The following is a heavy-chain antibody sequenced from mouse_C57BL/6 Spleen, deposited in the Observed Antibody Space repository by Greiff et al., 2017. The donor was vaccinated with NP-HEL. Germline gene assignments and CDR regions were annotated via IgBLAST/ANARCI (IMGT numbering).Heavy chain of an antibody. J-gene: IGHJ2*01. CDR3: ARQRIYYDYYVGY. D-gene: IGHD2-4*01. CDR2: IHPNSGST. CDR1: GYTFTSYW. Sequence: QVQLQQPGAELVKPGASVRLSCKASGYTFTSYWMHWVKQRPGQGLEWIGMIHPNSGSTNYNEKFKSKATLTVDKSSSTAYMQLIGLTSEDSSVYYCARQRIYYDYYVGYWGQGTTLTVSS. V-gene: IGHV1-64*01.